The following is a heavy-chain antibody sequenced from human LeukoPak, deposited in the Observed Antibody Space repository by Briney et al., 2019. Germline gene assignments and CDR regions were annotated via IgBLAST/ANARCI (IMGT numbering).Heavy chain of an antibody. CDR2: IYYSGST. Sequence: SETLSLTCTVSGGSISSSSYYWGWIRQPPGKGLEWIGSIYYSGSTYYNPSLKSRVTISVDTSKNQFSLKLSSVTAADTAVYYRAREGLRFLAFDPWGQGTLVTVSS. V-gene: IGHV4-39*07. CDR1: GGSISSSSYY. D-gene: IGHD3-3*01. CDR3: AREGLRFLAFDP. J-gene: IGHJ5*02.